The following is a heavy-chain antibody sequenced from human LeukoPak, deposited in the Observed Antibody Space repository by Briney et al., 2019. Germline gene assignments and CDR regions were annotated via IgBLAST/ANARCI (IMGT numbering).Heavy chain of an antibody. CDR2: MYYSGST. V-gene: IGHV4-39*01. CDR3: AGANYDFWSGYYRDAFDI. CDR1: GDSISSSNFY. D-gene: IGHD3-3*01. J-gene: IGHJ3*02. Sequence: PSETLSLTRAVSGDSISSSNFYWGWIRQPPGKGLEWFGSMYYSGSTHYKPSLKSRVTISVDTSKNQFSLTLNPVTAADTAVYYCAGANYDFWSGYYRDAFDIWGQGTMVTVSS.